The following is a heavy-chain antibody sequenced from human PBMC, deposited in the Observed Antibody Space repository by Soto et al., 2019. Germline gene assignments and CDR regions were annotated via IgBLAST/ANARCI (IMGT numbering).Heavy chain of an antibody. J-gene: IGHJ6*02. V-gene: IGHV1-2*02. Sequence: QVQLVQSGAEVRKPGASVKVSCKASGYTFSNYFIHWVRQAPGHGLKSLGWINLNTGGSISAQSFRGRVSVTGDTSMSTAFMELSSLTPDDTAFYFCARGTLGVTAPADLCDYSMDVWGQGTTVTVS. CDR2: INLNTGGS. CDR3: ARGTLGVTAPADLCDYSMDV. D-gene: IGHD2-21*02. CDR1: GYTFSNYF.